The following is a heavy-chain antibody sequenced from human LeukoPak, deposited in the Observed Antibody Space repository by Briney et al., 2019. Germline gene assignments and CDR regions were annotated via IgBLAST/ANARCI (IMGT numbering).Heavy chain of an antibody. D-gene: IGHD5-18*01. J-gene: IGHJ4*02. CDR3: ARDARGYSYFDY. CDR2: IFYSGST. CDR1: GGSISSYY. V-gene: IGHV4-59*01. Sequence: SETLSLTCTVSGGSISSYYWSWIRQPPGKGLEWIGYIFYSGSTNYNPSLKSRVTISVDTSKNQFSLKLRSVTAADTAVYYCARDARGYSYFDYWGQGTLVTVSS.